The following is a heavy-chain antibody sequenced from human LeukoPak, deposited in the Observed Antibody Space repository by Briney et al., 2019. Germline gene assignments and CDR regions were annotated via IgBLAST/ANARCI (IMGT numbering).Heavy chain of an antibody. Sequence: SETLSLTCSVSDDSITMYYWTWIRQPPGKGLEWIGYIYYSGSTNYNPSLKSRVTISVDTSKNQFSLKLSSVTAADTAVYYCARSGSYYDILTGANWFDPWGQGTLVTVSS. CDR3: ARSGSYYDILTGANWFDP. V-gene: IGHV4-59*01. J-gene: IGHJ5*02. D-gene: IGHD3-9*01. CDR2: IYYSGST. CDR1: DDSITMYY.